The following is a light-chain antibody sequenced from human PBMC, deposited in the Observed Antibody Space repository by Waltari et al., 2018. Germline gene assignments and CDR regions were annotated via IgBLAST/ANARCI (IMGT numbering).Light chain of an antibody. CDR2: GSD. CDR1: NSKIGANHG. CDR3: QSYDSSLSGFVA. V-gene: IGLV1-40*01. Sequence: QSVLTQPPSVSGAPGQTVTLSCPGSNSKIGANHGVYWYQQLPGTAPKRLIDGSDNRPSGVPDRFSASKSGSSASLAITGLQAEDEADYYCQSYDSSLSGFVAFGGGTTLTVL. J-gene: IGLJ2*01.